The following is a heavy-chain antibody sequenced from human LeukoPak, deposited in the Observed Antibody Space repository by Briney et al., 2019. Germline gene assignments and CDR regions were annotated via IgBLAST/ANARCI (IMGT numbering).Heavy chain of an antibody. CDR2: IRNDGTIK. CDR3: AKDQKDGTSWYFDY. Sequence: GSLRLSCAASGFTFSSYGMHWVRQAPGKGLEWVAFIRNDGTIKYYADSVKGRFTISRDNSRNTMYLQMNSLRAEDTALYYCAKDQKDGTSWYFDYWGQGTLVTVSS. CDR1: GFTFSSYG. J-gene: IGHJ4*02. V-gene: IGHV3-30*02. D-gene: IGHD2-15*01.